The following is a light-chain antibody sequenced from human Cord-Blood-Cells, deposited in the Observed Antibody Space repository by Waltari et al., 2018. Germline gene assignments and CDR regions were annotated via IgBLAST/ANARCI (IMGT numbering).Light chain of an antibody. Sequence: DIQMTQSPSTLSASVGDRVTITCRASQSISSWLAWYQQKPGNAPKLLIYKASSLESGVPSRFSGSGSGTEFTLTISRLQPDDFATYYCQQYNSYSPRYTFGQGTKLEIK. CDR3: QQYNSYSPRYT. V-gene: IGKV1-5*03. CDR1: QSISSW. CDR2: KAS. J-gene: IGKJ2*01.